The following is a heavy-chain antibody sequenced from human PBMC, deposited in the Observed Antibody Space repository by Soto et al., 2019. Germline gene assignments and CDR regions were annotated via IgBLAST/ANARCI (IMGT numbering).Heavy chain of an antibody. J-gene: IGHJ4*02. CDR3: ARGGYSGYEADY. D-gene: IGHD5-12*01. Sequence: QPGGSLRLSCAASGFSFRSYAMHWVRQAPGKGLDWVAVISYNGSSKYYADSVKGRFTISRDNSKNTVYLQMNRLRGEDTAVFYCARGGYSGYEADYWGQGTLVTVSS. CDR2: ISYNGSSK. CDR1: GFSFRSYA. V-gene: IGHV3-30-3*01.